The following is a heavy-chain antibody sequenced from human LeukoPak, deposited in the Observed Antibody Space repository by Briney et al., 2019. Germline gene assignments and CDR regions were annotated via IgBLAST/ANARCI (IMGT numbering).Heavy chain of an antibody. CDR2: IKEDGREK. Sequence: GGYLSLYCAASSFTFSAYWMSWVRQAPGKGLEGVANIKEDGREKYYVDSVKGRFTISRDNAKNSLYLQMNRLRVEDTAVYYCAIDRWKAFDCWGPGTLVTVPS. CDR3: AIDRWKAFDC. CDR1: SFTFSAYW. V-gene: IGHV3-7*01. D-gene: IGHD1-1*01. J-gene: IGHJ4*02.